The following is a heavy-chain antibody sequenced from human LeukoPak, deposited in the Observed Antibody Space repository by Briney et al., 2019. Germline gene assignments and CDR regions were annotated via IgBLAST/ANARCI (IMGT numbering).Heavy chain of an antibody. CDR3: TRQSSGWPLDF. Sequence: HGESLRISCKGSGYSFTTYWITWVRQMPGKGLEWMGRIDPSDSYTNYSPSFQGHFTISADKSISTAYLQWSSLKAPDTAMYYCTRQSSGWPLDFWGQGTLVTVSS. J-gene: IGHJ4*02. CDR1: GYSFTTYW. V-gene: IGHV5-10-1*01. D-gene: IGHD6-19*01. CDR2: IDPSDSYT.